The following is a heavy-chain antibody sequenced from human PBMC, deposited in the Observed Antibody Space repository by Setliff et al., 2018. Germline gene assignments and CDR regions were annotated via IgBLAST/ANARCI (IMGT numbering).Heavy chain of an antibody. CDR1: GFTFNTFW. Sequence: GWSLRLSCAASGFTFNTFWMTWVRQAPGKGLEWVANINPGGSEEYYLDSVKGRFTISRDNAKTSLYLLMNSLRADDTAVYFCASATGYWGQGILVTVSS. CDR2: INPGGSEE. V-gene: IGHV3-7*01. CDR3: ASATGY. J-gene: IGHJ4*02.